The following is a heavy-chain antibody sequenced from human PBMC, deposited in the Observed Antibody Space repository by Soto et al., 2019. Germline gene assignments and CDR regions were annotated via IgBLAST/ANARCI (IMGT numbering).Heavy chain of an antibody. J-gene: IGHJ6*01. D-gene: IGHD6-13*01. CDR1: GYTFTNYA. Sequence: QVQLVQSGAEVKKPGASVKVSCKASGYTFTNYAMPWVRQAPGHRLEWMGWINAGNGNTRYSQKFQGRVTITRDTSASPAYMELSSLTSADTAVYYCATGPDMATSRYLNYGLDVWGQGITFTFSS. CDR3: ATGPDMATSRYLNYGLDV. V-gene: IGHV1-3*01. CDR2: INAGNGNT.